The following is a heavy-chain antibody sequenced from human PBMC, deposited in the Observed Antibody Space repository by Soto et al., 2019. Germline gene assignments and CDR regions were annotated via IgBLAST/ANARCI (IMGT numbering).Heavy chain of an antibody. J-gene: IGHJ3*02. CDR3: ARGGCSGGSCYAFDI. CDR2: IYYSGST. Sequence: SESLSLTCTVSGGSISSYYWSWIRQPPGKGLEWIGYIYYSGSTNYNPSLKSRVTISVDTSKNQFSLKLSSVTAADTAVYYCARGGCSGGSCYAFDIWGQGTMVTVSS. V-gene: IGHV4-59*01. CDR1: GGSISSYY. D-gene: IGHD2-15*01.